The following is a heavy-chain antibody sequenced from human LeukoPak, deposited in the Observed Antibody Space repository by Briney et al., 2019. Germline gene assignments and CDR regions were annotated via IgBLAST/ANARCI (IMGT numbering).Heavy chain of an antibody. Sequence: GSLRLSCAASGFTFSSYWMTWVRQAPGKGLEWVANIKQDGSEKYYVDSVQGRFTISRDNAKNSLYLQMNSLRTEDTAVYYCARDCFAENNYWGQGILVTVSS. J-gene: IGHJ4*02. V-gene: IGHV3-7*01. CDR2: IKQDGSEK. CDR3: ARDCFAENNY. CDR1: GFTFSSYW. D-gene: IGHD2-21*01.